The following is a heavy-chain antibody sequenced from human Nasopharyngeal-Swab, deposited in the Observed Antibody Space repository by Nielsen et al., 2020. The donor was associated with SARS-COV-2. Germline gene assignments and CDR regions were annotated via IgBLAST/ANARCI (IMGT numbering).Heavy chain of an antibody. V-gene: IGHV3-9*01. CDR2: ISWNSGSI. D-gene: IGHD1-7*01. CDR1: GFTFDDYA. Sequence: SLKISCAASGFTFDDYAMHWVRQAPGKGLGWVSGISWNSGSIGYADSVKGRFTISRDNAKNSLYLQMNSLRAEDTALYYCARGVAGTTSVDYWGRGTLVTVSS. CDR3: ARGVAGTTSVDY. J-gene: IGHJ4*02.